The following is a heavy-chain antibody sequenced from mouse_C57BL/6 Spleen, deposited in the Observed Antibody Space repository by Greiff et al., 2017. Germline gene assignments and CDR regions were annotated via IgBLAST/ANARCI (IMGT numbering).Heavy chain of an antibody. CDR1: GYTFTDYN. J-gene: IGHJ4*01. D-gene: IGHD1-1*01. Sequence: EVQVVESGPELVKPGASVKIPCKASGYTFTDYNMDWVKQSHGKSLEWIGDINPNNGGTIYNQKFKGKATLTVDKSSSTAYMELRSLTSEDTAVYYCARSRYYYGSTAMDYWGQGTSVTVSS. V-gene: IGHV1-18*01. CDR3: ARSRYYYGSTAMDY. CDR2: INPNNGGT.